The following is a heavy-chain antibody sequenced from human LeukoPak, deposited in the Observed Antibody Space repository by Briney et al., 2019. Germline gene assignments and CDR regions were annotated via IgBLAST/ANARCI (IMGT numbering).Heavy chain of an antibody. CDR3: ARLPVVPASIIYYYYYYMDV. CDR2: ISSSSSTI. J-gene: IGHJ6*03. D-gene: IGHD2-2*01. CDR1: GFTFSSYS. Sequence: GGSLRLSCAASGFTFSSYSMNWVRQAPGKGLECVSYISSSSSTIYYADSVKGRFTISRDNAKNSLYLQMNSLRAEDTAVYYCARLPVVPASIIYYYYYYMDVWGQGTTVTVSS. V-gene: IGHV3-48*04.